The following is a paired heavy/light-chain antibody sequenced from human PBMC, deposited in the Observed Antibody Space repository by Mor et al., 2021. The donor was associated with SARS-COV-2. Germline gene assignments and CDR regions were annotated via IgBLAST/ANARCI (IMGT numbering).Light chain of an antibody. V-gene: IGLV3-1*01. Sequence: SYELTQPPSVSVSPGQTASITCSGDKLGDKYACWYQQKPGQSPVLVIYQDSKRPSGIPERFSGSNSGNTATLTISGTQAMDEADYYCQAWDSSTAVVFGTGTKVTVL. CDR3: QAWDSSTAVV. CDR1: KLGDKY. CDR2: QDS. J-gene: IGLJ1*01.
Heavy chain of an antibody. V-gene: IGHV3-23*01. J-gene: IGHJ6*02. CDR1: GFTFSSYA. CDR2: ISGSGGST. CDR3: ATQVGLLYLHYYYYGMDV. Sequence: EVQLLESGGGLVQPGGSLRLSCAASGFTFSSYAMSWVRQAPGKGLEWVSAISGSGGSTYYADSVKGRFTISRDNSKNTLYLQMNSLRAEDTAVYYCATQVGLLYLHYYYYGMDVWGQGTTVTVSS. D-gene: IGHD2-2*02.